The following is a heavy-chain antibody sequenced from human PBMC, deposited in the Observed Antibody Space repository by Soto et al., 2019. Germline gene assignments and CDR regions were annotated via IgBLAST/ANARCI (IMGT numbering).Heavy chain of an antibody. CDR2: IYPGDSDT. Sequence: GESLKISCKGSGYSFTSYWIDWVRPMPGKGLEWMGIIYPGDSDTRYSPSFQGQVTISADKSISTAYLQWSSLKASDTAMYYCARHDRPFIAAAGMVDYRGQGTLVTVSS. CDR1: GYSFTSYW. J-gene: IGHJ4*02. D-gene: IGHD6-13*01. V-gene: IGHV5-51*01. CDR3: ARHDRPFIAAAGMVDY.